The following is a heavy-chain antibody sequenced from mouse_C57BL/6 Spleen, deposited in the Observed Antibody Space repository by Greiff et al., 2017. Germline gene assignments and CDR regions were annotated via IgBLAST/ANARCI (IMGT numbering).Heavy chain of an antibody. D-gene: IGHD1-1*01. CDR2: IYPGDGDT. CDR3: SRSLYYGSSWDFDY. V-gene: IGHV1-82*01. Sequence: QVQLKESGPELVKPGASVKISCKASGYAFSSSWMNWVKQRPGKGLEWIGRIYPGDGDTNYNGKFKGKATLTADKSSSTAYMQLSSLTSEDSAVYFCSRSLYYGSSWDFDYWGQGTTLTVSS. CDR1: GYAFSSSW. J-gene: IGHJ2*01.